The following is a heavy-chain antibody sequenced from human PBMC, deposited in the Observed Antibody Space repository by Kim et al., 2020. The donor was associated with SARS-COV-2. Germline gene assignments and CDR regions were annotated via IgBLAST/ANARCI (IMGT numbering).Heavy chain of an antibody. J-gene: IGHJ4*02. CDR3: AKDGSYYDSSGYQVDY. V-gene: IGHV3-30*18. Sequence: GGSLRLSCAASGLTFSSYGMHWVRQAPGKGLEWVAVISYDGSNKYYADSVKGRFTISRDNSKNTLYLQMNSLRAEDTAVYYCAKDGSYYDSSGYQVDYWGQGTLVTVSS. CDR2: ISYDGSNK. D-gene: IGHD3-22*01. CDR1: GLTFSSYG.